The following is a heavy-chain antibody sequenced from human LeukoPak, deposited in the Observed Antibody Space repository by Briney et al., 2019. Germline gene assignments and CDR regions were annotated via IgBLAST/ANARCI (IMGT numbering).Heavy chain of an antibody. CDR3: ARFSWDDYGDYEGVDY. Sequence: GESLKISCKGSGYSFTSYWIGWVRQMPGKGLEWMGIIYPGDSDTRYSPSFQGQVTISADKSISTAYLQWSSLKASDTVMYYCARFSWDDYGDYEGVDYWGQGTLVTVSS. V-gene: IGHV5-51*01. D-gene: IGHD4-17*01. J-gene: IGHJ4*02. CDR1: GYSFTSYW. CDR2: IYPGDSDT.